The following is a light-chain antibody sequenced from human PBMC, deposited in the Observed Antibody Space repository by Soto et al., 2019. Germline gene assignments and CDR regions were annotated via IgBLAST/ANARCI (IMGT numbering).Light chain of an antibody. J-gene: IGLJ2*01. Sequence: QAVVTQEPSLTVSPGGTVTLTCGSSTGAVTSGHYPYWFQQKPGQAPRTLIYDTSNKHSWTPARFPGSLLGGKAALTLSGAQPEDEAEYYFLLSYSGARGVFGGGTKLTVL. CDR2: DTS. CDR3: LLSYSGARGV. CDR1: TGAVTSGHY. V-gene: IGLV7-46*01.